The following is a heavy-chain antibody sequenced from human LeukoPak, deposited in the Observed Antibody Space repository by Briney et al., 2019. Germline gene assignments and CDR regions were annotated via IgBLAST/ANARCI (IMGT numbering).Heavy chain of an antibody. V-gene: IGHV4-38-2*02. J-gene: IGHJ3*02. CDR1: GYSISSGYY. CDR2: IYHSGST. Sequence: AETLSLTCIVSGYSISSGYYWGWIRQPPGEGLGWIGSIYHSGSTNYNPSLKGRVTISVDTSKNQFSLKLSSVTAADTAVYYCARDIHVPRIREPYFDIWGEGTLVTVSS. CDR3: ARDIHVPRIREPYFDI. D-gene: IGHD1-14*01.